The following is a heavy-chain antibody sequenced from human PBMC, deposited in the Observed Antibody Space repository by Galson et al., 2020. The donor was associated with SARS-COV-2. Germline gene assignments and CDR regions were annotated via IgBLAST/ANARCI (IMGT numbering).Heavy chain of an antibody. Sequence: ASVKVSCKASGFTFTNFAVNWVRQAPGQGLEWMGWINPKSGNTGYAQQFQGRVTLTRDTATSTAYMDLNSLRPDDTGVYYCARVWERGFSYGNWFDPWGQGTLVTVSS. CDR3: ARVWERGFSYGNWFDP. V-gene: IGHV1-8*02. J-gene: IGHJ5*02. CDR1: GFTFTNFA. CDR2: INPKSGNT. D-gene: IGHD5-18*01.